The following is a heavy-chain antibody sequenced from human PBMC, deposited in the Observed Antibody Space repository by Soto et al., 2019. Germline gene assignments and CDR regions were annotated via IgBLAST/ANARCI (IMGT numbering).Heavy chain of an antibody. CDR3: GKRSSSGNVFDI. V-gene: IGHV4-59*08. CDR1: GGSISSYF. CDR2: IYKSGST. D-gene: IGHD6-13*01. J-gene: IGHJ3*02. Sequence: TSETLSLTCTVSGGSISSYFWSWIRQPPGKGLEWIGEIYKSGSTDYNPSLKSRFTISADTSKNQFSLRLSSVTAADTAVYYCGKRSSSGNVFDIWGQGKRSTVSS.